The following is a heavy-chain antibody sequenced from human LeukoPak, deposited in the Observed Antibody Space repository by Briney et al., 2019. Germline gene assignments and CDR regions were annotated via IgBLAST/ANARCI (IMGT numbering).Heavy chain of an antibody. Sequence: GRSLRLSCAASGFTFSSYGMHWVRQAPGKGLEWVAVISYDGSNKYYADSVKGRFTISRDNSKNTLYLQMSSLRAEDTAVYYCAKVAGTSGDYFDYWGQGTLVTVSS. V-gene: IGHV3-30*18. CDR3: AKVAGTSGDYFDY. J-gene: IGHJ4*02. CDR2: ISYDGSNK. CDR1: GFTFSSYG. D-gene: IGHD6-19*01.